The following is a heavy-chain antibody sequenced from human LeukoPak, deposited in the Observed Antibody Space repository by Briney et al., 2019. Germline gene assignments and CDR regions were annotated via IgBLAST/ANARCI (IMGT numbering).Heavy chain of an antibody. CDR1: GFTFSSYA. V-gene: IGHV3-23*01. Sequence: GGSLRLSCASFGFTFSSYAMSWVRQAPGKGLEWVSAFSGTGGYIYYADSVKGRFTVSRDNSKSTLYLQMNSLMAEDTAVYYCARDWNWGFDYWGQGTLVTVSS. CDR3: ARDWNWGFDY. J-gene: IGHJ4*02. D-gene: IGHD7-27*01. CDR2: FSGTGGYI.